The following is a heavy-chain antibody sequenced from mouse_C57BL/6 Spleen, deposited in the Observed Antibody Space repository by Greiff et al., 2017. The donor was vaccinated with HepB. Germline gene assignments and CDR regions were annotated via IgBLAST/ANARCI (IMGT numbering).Heavy chain of an antibody. V-gene: IGHV8-8*01. CDR3: ARIDDGNLPWLAY. Sequence: QVTLKESGPGILQPSHTLSLTWSFSGYSLSPFGMGVGWIRQPSGKGLEWLAHIWWDDDKYYNPALKSRLTISKDTSKNQVFLQIATVDTADTATYYCARIDDGNLPWLAYWGQGTLVTVSA. J-gene: IGHJ3*01. CDR1: GYSLSPFGMG. CDR2: IWWDDDK. D-gene: IGHD2-3*01.